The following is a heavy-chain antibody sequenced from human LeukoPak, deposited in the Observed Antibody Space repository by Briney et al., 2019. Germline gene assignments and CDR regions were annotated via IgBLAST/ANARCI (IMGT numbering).Heavy chain of an antibody. J-gene: IGHJ6*02. CDR3: ARDPAVGANGDYYNYGMDV. V-gene: IGHV4-4*07. D-gene: IGHD3-16*01. CDR1: GASISSSY. CDR2: IYSSGST. Sequence: SETLSLTCTVSGASISSSYWSWIRPPAGKGLEWIGRIYSSGSTSYNPSLKSRVTMSLDMSKNQFSLRLSSVTAADTAIYFCARDPAVGANGDYYNYGMDVWGQGTTVLVSS.